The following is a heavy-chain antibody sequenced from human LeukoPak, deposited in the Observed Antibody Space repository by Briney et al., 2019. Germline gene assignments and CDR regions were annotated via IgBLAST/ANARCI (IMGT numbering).Heavy chain of an antibody. CDR1: GFTFSNAW. Sequence: PGGSLRLSCAASGFTFSNAWMNWVRQAPGKGLEWVSSISSSSSYIYYADSVKGRFTISRDNAKNSLYLQMNSLRAEDTAVYYCAREGRGGWFDPWGQGTLVTVSS. J-gene: IGHJ5*02. CDR2: ISSSSSYI. V-gene: IGHV3-21*01. CDR3: AREGRGGWFDP.